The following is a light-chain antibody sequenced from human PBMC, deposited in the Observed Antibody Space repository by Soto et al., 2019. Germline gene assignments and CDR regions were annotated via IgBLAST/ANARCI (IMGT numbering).Light chain of an antibody. J-gene: IGKJ1*01. Sequence: DIQMTQSPSTLSASVGDRVTITCRASQSISTWLAWYQRKPGKAPKLLIYDASSLESGVPSRFSGSGSGTEFTLTISSLQPDDFATYFYQHYDSYSWTFGQGTKVEIK. V-gene: IGKV1-5*01. CDR3: QHYDSYSWT. CDR1: QSISTW. CDR2: DAS.